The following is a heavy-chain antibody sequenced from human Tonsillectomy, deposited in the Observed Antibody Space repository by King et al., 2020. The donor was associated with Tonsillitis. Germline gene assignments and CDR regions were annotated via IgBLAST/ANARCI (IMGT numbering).Heavy chain of an antibody. CDR3: AKDEGPHYCSGGSCDFDY. J-gene: IGHJ4*02. CDR2: IDPNSCYT. D-gene: IGHD2-15*01. Sequence: QLVQSEAEVKEPGASVKVSCKASGYTFAGFYLHWVRQAPGQGLEWMGWIDPNSCYTKYSQNFQGRVTMTRDTSVSTAYMELSSLRSDDTAVYYCAKDEGPHYCSGGSCDFDYWGQGTLVTVSS. V-gene: IGHV1-2*02. CDR1: GYTFAGFY.